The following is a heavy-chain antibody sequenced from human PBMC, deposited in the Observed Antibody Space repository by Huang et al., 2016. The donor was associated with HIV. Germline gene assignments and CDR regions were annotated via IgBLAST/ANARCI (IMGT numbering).Heavy chain of an antibody. V-gene: IGHV3-7*01. CDR1: GFTFSAYW. J-gene: IGHJ4*02. CDR2: IRQDESEK. Sequence: EVQLVESGGGLVQPGGSLRLSCAASGFTFSAYWMSWVRQAPGKGLEWVANIRQDESEKYYVDSVKGRFNIARDNAKNSLYLQMNSLRAEDTAVYYCATGLGSFDYWGQGSLVTVSS. D-gene: IGHD7-27*01. CDR3: ATGLGSFDY.